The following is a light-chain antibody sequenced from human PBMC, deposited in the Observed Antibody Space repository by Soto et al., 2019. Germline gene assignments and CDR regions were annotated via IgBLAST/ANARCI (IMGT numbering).Light chain of an antibody. CDR1: QTISSW. CDR2: KAS. V-gene: IGKV1-5*03. CDR3: QQYNSYSPT. J-gene: IGKJ1*01. Sequence: DIQMTQSPSTLSVSVGDRFTITCRASQTISSWLAWYQQKPGKAPNLLIYKASRLESGVPSRFSGSGSETEFTLTISGLQPGDSATYYCQQYNSYSPTFGQGTKVDIK.